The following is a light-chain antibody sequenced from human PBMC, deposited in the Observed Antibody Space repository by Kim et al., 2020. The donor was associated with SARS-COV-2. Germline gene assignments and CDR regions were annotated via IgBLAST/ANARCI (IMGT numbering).Light chain of an antibody. CDR1: EDITYY. J-gene: IGKJ2*03. CDR2: DAS. V-gene: IGKV1-33*01. CDR3: LQDDSVPYS. Sequence: DIQMTQSPSSLSASAGDRVTITCQASEDITYYLNWYHQQPGKAPNLLIYDASIVETGVPSRFSGGGSGTDFTFTISSLQPEDVGTYYCLQDDSVPYSFGQGTKLEI.